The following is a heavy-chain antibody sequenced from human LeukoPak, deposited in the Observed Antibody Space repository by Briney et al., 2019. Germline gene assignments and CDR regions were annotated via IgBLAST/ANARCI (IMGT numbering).Heavy chain of an antibody. CDR3: AKVRGYSYGPFDY. Sequence: GGSLRLSCAASGFPFSTYAMNWVRQAPGKGLEWVSGIYGSGGGIRYADSVKGRFTISRDNSRNILYLQMNSLRAEDTALYYCAKVRGYSYGPFDYWGQGTLVTVSS. CDR2: IYGSGGGI. J-gene: IGHJ4*02. CDR1: GFPFSTYA. D-gene: IGHD5-18*01. V-gene: IGHV3-23*01.